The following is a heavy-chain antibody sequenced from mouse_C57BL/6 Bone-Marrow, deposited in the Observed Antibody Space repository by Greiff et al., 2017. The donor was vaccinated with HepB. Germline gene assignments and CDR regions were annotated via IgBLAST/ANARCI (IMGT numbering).Heavy chain of an antibody. Sequence: EVKLQESGAGLVKPGGSLKLSCAASGYTFSSYAMSWVRQTPEKRLEWVAYISSGGDYIYYADTLKGRFTITADNARNTLYLQMSSLTSEDTAMDYCTRGQLRRSWFAYWGQGTLVTVSA. CDR3: TRGQLRRSWFAY. CDR1: GYTFSSYA. J-gene: IGHJ3*01. D-gene: IGHD3-2*02. CDR2: ISSGGDYI. V-gene: IGHV5-9-1*02.